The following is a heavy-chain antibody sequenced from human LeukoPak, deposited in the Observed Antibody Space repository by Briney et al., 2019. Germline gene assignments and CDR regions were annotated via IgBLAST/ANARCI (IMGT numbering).Heavy chain of an antibody. J-gene: IGHJ4*02. D-gene: IGHD3-22*01. CDR2: ISSSGSTI. CDR1: GFTFSDYY. V-gene: IGHV3-11*01. CDR3: AGYYYDSSGYFAGFDY. Sequence: GGSLRLSCAASGFTFSDYYMSWIRQAPGKGLEWVSYISSSGSTIYYADSVKGRFTISGDNAKNSLYLQMNSLRAEDTAVYYCAGYYYDSSGYFAGFDYWGQGTLVTVSS.